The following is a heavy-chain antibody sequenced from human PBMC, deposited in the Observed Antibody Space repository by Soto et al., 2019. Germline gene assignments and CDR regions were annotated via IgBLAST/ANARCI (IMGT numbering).Heavy chain of an antibody. CDR2: ISAYNGNT. V-gene: IGHV1-18*01. CDR1: GYTFTSYD. D-gene: IGHD4-4*01. Sequence: ASVKVSCKASGYTFTSYDINWVRQATGQGLEWMGWISAYNGNTNYAQKLQGRVTMTTDTSTSTAYMELRSLRSDDTAVYYCARIDYSRELDYYGMDVWGQGTTVTVSS. J-gene: IGHJ6*02. CDR3: ARIDYSRELDYYGMDV.